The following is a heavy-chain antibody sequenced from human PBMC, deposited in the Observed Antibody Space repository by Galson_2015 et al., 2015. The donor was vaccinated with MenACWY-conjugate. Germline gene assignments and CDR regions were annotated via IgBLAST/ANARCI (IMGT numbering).Heavy chain of an antibody. D-gene: IGHD5-18*01. CDR2: IWSDGGKK. Sequence: SLRLSCAASGFTLTNHGMHWVRQAPGKGLEWVAVIWSDGGKKDYADSVEGRFTISRDSSKSTVYLEMHSLRADDTAVYYCARTRGNSNGLDVWGRGTLITVSS. J-gene: IGHJ2*01. CDR3: ARTRGNSNGLDV. CDR1: GFTLTNHG. V-gene: IGHV3-33*01.